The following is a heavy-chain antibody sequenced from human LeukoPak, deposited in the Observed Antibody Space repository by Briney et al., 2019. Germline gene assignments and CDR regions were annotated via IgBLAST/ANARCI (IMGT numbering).Heavy chain of an antibody. J-gene: IGHJ4*02. CDR3: AREGYYYDSSGFPYFDY. CDR2: INPNSGGT. Sequence: AASVKVSCKASGYTFTGYYMHWVRQAPGQGLEWMGWINPNSGGTNYAQKFQGRVTMTRDTSISTAYMELRSLRSDDTAVYYCAREGYYYDSSGFPYFDYWGQGTLVTVSS. CDR1: GYTFTGYY. V-gene: IGHV1-2*02. D-gene: IGHD3-22*01.